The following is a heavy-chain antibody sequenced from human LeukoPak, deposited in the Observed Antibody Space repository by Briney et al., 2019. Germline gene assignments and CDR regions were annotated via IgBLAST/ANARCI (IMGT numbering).Heavy chain of an antibody. V-gene: IGHV5-51*01. Sequence: GESLKISCKGSGYSFTTYWIGWVRQMPGKGLEGMGIIYPGDSDTRYSPSFQGQVTVSADKTISTTYLQWSSLKASDTAMYYCARRLRSGYSYYFDSWGQGTLVTVSS. J-gene: IGHJ4*02. CDR3: ARRLRSGYSYYFDS. D-gene: IGHD3-3*01. CDR2: IYPGDSDT. CDR1: GYSFTTYW.